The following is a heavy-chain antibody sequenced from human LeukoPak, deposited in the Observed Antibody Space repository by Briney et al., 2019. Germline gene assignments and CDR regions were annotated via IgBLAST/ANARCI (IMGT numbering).Heavy chain of an antibody. D-gene: IGHD6-19*01. CDR3: ARESSGWTDWFDS. CDR1: GFTFSGYP. V-gene: IGHV3-30-3*01. J-gene: IGHJ5*01. CDR2: ISYDGSNK. Sequence: PGKSLRFSCAASGFTFSGYPIHWVRQAPGKGLEWVAVISYDGSNKYYADSVKGRFTISRDNSKNTLYLQMNSLRAEDTAVYYCARESSGWTDWFDSWGQGTLVTVSS.